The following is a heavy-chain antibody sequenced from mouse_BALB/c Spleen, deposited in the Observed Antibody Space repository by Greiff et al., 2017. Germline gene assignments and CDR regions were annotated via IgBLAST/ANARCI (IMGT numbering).Heavy chain of an antibody. Sequence: QVQLQQSGPQLVRPGASVKISCKASGYSFTSYWMHWVKQRPGQGLEWIGMIDPSDSETRLNQKFKDKATLTVDKSSSTAYMQLSSPTSEDSAVYYCARFITTATDWDFDVWGAGTTVTVSS. V-gene: IGHV1S127*01. CDR3: ARFITTATDWDFDV. D-gene: IGHD1-2*01. J-gene: IGHJ1*01. CDR1: GYSFTSYW. CDR2: IDPSDSET.